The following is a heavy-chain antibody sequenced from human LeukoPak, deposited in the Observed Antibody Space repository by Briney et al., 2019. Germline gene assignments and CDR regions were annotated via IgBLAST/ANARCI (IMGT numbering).Heavy chain of an antibody. V-gene: IGHV3-53*04. Sequence: GGSLRLSCAASGFTVSSNYMSWVCQAPGKGLEWVSVIYSGGSTYYADSVKGRFTISRHNSKNTLYLQMNSLRAEDTAVYYCATSIAVAGTAHYYYYYGMDVWGQGTTVTVSS. J-gene: IGHJ6*02. CDR2: IYSGGST. D-gene: IGHD6-19*01. CDR3: ATSIAVAGTAHYYYYYGMDV. CDR1: GFTVSSNY.